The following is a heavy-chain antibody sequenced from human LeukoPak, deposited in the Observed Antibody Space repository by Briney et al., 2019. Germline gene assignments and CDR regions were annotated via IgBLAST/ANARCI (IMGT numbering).Heavy chain of an antibody. V-gene: IGHV3-74*01. J-gene: IGHJ4*02. Sequence: PGGSLRLSCAASGFTFGSYSMYWVRQAPGKGLVWVSRINTDGSSTSYADSVKGRFTISRDNAKNTLYLQMNSLRAEDTAVYYCGKDYDSSGYYISADYWGQGTLVTVSS. CDR2: INTDGSST. D-gene: IGHD3-22*01. CDR1: GFTFGSYS. CDR3: GKDYDSSGYYISADY.